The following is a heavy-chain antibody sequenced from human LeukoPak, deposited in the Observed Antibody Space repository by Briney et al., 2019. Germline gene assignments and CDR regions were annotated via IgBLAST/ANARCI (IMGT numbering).Heavy chain of an antibody. Sequence: SETLSLTCIVSGGSISTYYWTWIRQPPGKGLEWIGYIYYSGSTNYNPSLKSRVTISVDTSKNQFSLKLSSVTAADTAVYYCARDFAGYYYGMDVWGQGTTVTVSS. J-gene: IGHJ6*02. V-gene: IGHV4-59*01. CDR3: ARDFAGYYYGMDV. CDR2: IYYSGST. CDR1: GGSISTYY.